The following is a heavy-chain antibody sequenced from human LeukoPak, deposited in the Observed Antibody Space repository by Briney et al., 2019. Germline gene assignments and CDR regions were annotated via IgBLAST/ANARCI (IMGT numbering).Heavy chain of an antibody. Sequence: GGSLRLSCAASGFTFSNHWMHWVRQAPGKGLGWVSRINSDGISTNYADSVKGRFTISRDNAKNSLYLQMNSLRAEDTSVYYCARDPVVVVVAATSPEEFDYWGQGTLVTVSS. CDR2: INSDGIST. D-gene: IGHD2-15*01. V-gene: IGHV3-74*01. CDR3: ARDPVVVVVAATSPEEFDY. CDR1: GFTFSNHW. J-gene: IGHJ4*02.